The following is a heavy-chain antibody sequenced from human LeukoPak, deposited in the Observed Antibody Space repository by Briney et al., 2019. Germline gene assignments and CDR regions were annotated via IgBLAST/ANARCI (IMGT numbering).Heavy chain of an antibody. CDR3: SRNGLVDFDY. J-gene: IGHJ4*02. Sequence: GGSLRLSCTTSGFAFDDFAMSWVRQPAGKGLEWVGFMRRRAYGGAAEYAASVKGRFIISRDDSKGIAYLQMNSLKTEDTAVYYCSRNGLVDFDYWGQGSRVIVSP. CDR1: GFAFDDFA. CDR2: MRRRAYGGAA. V-gene: IGHV3-49*04.